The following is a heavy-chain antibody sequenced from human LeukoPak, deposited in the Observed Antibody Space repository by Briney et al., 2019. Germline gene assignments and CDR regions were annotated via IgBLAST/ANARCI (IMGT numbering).Heavy chain of an antibody. CDR2: VNSDGSST. Sequence: GGSLRLSCAASGFSLSSYWMHWVRQAPGKGLVWVSRVNSDGSSTNYADSVKGRFTISRDDAKNTLYLQMNSLRAEDTAVYYCAKAATGTRNAFDIWGHGTMVTVSS. CDR3: AKAATGTRNAFDI. V-gene: IGHV3-74*01. J-gene: IGHJ3*02. CDR1: GFSLSSYW. D-gene: IGHD6-13*01.